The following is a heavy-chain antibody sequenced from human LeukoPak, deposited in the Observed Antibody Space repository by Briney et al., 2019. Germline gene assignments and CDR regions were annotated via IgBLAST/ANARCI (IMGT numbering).Heavy chain of an antibody. CDR1: GYTFTSYY. V-gene: IGHV1-46*01. Sequence: VASVKVSCKASGYTFTSYYMHWVRQAPGQGLEWMGIINPSGGSTSYAQKLQGRVTMTTDTSTSTAYMELRSLRSDDTAVYYCARDQRVEMATWYYFDYWGQGTLVTVSS. CDR3: ARDQRVEMATWYYFDY. J-gene: IGHJ4*02. D-gene: IGHD5-24*01. CDR2: INPSGGST.